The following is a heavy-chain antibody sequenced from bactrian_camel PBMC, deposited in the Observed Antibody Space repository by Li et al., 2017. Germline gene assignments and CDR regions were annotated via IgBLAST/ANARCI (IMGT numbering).Heavy chain of an antibody. Sequence: HVQLVESGGELVQPGGSLRLSCAASGFTFSRYRMYWVRQAPGKEVEWVAGITSLPSLFRAASYADSVKGRFTISRDNAKNTLYLQMNSLKPEDTAMYYCTKDRSYGTRNWVQSTRGQGTQVTVS. CDR3: TKDRSYGTRNWVQST. J-gene: IGHJ4*01. V-gene: IGHV3S6*01. CDR1: GFTFSRYR. CDR2: ITSLPSLFRAA. D-gene: IGHD3*01.